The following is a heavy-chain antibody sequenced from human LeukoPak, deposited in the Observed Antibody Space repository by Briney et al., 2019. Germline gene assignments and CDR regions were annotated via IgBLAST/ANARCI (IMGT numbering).Heavy chain of an antibody. J-gene: IGHJ4*02. CDR3: AKMPSPYSSSWYVDY. Sequence: PGGSLRLSCAASGFTFSSYAMSWVRQAPGKGLEWVSAISGGGGSTYYADSVKGRFTISRDNSKNTLYLQMNSLRAEDTAVYYCAKMPSPYSSSWYVDYWGQGTLVTVSS. CDR2: ISGGGGST. D-gene: IGHD6-13*01. V-gene: IGHV3-23*01. CDR1: GFTFSSYA.